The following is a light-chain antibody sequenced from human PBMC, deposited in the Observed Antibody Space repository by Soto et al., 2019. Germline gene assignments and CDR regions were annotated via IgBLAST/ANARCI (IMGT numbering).Light chain of an antibody. CDR2: VVS. J-gene: IGLJ3*02. CDR1: SSDVGGYNY. V-gene: IGLV2-14*01. CDR3: QSYDSSLSASV. Sequence: QSALAQPTSVSGSPGQSIAICCSGTSSDVGGYNYVSWHQQHPGKAPKVLISVVSNRPSGVPDRFSGSKSGTSASLAITGLQAEDEADYYCQSYDSSLSASVFGGGTKLTVL.